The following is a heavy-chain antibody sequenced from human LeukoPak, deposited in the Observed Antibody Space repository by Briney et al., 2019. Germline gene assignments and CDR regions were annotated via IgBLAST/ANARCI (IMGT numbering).Heavy chain of an antibody. CDR2: ISHTEST. CDR3: ARGVSSGSYYNPFDS. V-gene: IGHV4-34*01. J-gene: IGHJ4*02. D-gene: IGHD1-26*01. Sequence: PSETLSLTCAVYGGSFSGYYWSWVRQPPGKRLEWIGEISHTESTTYNPSLKSRGTISVDKSKNQFSLKLKSLTAADTAIYYCARGVSSGSYYNPFDSWGQGTLVTVSS. CDR1: GGSFSGYY.